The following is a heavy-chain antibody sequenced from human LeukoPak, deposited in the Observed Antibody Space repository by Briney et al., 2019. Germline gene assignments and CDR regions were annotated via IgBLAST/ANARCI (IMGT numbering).Heavy chain of an antibody. J-gene: IGHJ6*03. CDR3: ARNPVYYYDSSGYPLYYYYMDV. CDR2: IYYSGST. CDR1: GGSISSYY. V-gene: IGHV4-59*01. Sequence: SETLSLTCTVSGGSISSYYWSWIRQPPGKGPEWIGYIYYSGSTNYNPSLKSRVTISVDTSKNQFSLKLSSVTAADTAVYYCARNPVYYYDSSGYPLYYYYMDVWGEGTTVTVSS. D-gene: IGHD3-22*01.